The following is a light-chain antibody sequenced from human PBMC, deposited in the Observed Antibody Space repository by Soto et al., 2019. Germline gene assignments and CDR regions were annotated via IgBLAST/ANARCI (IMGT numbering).Light chain of an antibody. Sequence: QSVLTQPPSASGAPGQRVTISCTGSSSNIGAGYDVHWYQQLPGTAPKLLIYGNSNRPSGVPDRFSGSKSGTSASLAITGLQAEDEAGYYCQSYDSSLSGWVFGGGTKVTVL. CDR3: QSYDSSLSGWV. CDR2: GNS. CDR1: SSNIGAGYD. J-gene: IGLJ3*02. V-gene: IGLV1-40*01.